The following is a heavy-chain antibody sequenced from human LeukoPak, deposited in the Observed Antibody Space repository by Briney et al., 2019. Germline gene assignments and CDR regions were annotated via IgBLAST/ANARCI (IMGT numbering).Heavy chain of an antibody. J-gene: IGHJ4*02. D-gene: IGHD3-22*01. CDR1: GFTFRSYA. CDR3: AKRGYHYDSSGYYWLDY. Sequence: GGSLRLSCAASGFTFRSYAMTWVHQAPGKGLEWVSAISGSGGSTYYADSVKGRFTISRDNSKNTLYLQMNSLRAEDTAVYYCAKRGYHYDSSGYYWLDYWGQGTLVTVSS. V-gene: IGHV3-23*01. CDR2: ISGSGGST.